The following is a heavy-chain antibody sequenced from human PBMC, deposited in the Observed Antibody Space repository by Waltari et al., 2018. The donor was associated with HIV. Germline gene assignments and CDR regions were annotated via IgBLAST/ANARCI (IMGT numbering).Heavy chain of an antibody. CDR3: AREFRTLATSRFDV. V-gene: IGHV7-4-1*01. D-gene: IGHD3-9*01. CDR1: GYTFTSYT. CDR2: VNTKTGNR. J-gene: IGHJ1*01. Sequence: QVQLVQSESELRKPGTSVIISCKASGYTFTSYTINWVRQTPGQGLEWMGWVNTKTGNRRVAHTFTRRFDFSVDTSVSTARLQILDLQRDDAAVYFCAREFRTLATSRFDVWGQGTLLSVSS.